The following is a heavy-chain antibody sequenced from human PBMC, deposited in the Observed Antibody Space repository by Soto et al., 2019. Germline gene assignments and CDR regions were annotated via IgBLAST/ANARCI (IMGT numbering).Heavy chain of an antibody. D-gene: IGHD3-3*01. V-gene: IGHV1-69*06. CDR2: IIPLFGTS. J-gene: IGHJ4*02. CDR1: GGSFNDYA. CDR3: ARLPLRITVFGKVLGYSDS. Sequence: QVQLVQSGAEVKTPGSSVTVSCTPSGGSFNDYAFSWVRPAPGQGLEWLGGIIPLFGTSDYSQSFRDRATITAGKSTSTVFLELRSLTSQDTAVYYCARLPLRITVFGKVLGYSDSWGQGSLITVSS.